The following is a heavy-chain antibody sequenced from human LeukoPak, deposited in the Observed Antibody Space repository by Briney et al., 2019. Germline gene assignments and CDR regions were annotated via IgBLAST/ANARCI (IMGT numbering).Heavy chain of an antibody. CDR3: ARRRGYGYGYTRVYYMDV. J-gene: IGHJ6*03. Sequence: SETLSLTCAVYGGSFSGYYWSWIRQPPGKGLEWIGEINHSGSTNYNPSLKSRVTISIDTSKNQFSLKLSSVTAADTAVYYCARRRGYGYGYTRVYYMDVWGKGTTVTVSS. D-gene: IGHD5-18*01. V-gene: IGHV4-34*01. CDR1: GGSFSGYY. CDR2: INHSGST.